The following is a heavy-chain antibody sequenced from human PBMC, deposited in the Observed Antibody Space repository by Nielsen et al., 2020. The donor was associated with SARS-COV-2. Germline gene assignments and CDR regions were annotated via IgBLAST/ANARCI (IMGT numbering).Heavy chain of an antibody. CDR3: AKTTFDGDYPHIHAFDI. Sequence: GESLKISCAASGFTFSSYAMSWVRQAPGKGLEWVSAISGSGGSTYYADSVKGRFTISRDNSKNTLYLQMNSLRAEDTAVYYCAKTTFDGDYPHIHAFDIWGQGTMVTVSS. CDR2: ISGSGGST. V-gene: IGHV3-23*01. CDR1: GFTFSSYA. D-gene: IGHD4-17*01. J-gene: IGHJ3*02.